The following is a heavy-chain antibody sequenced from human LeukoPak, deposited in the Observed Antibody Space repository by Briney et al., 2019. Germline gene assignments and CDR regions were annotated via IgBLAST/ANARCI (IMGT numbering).Heavy chain of an antibody. Sequence: SETLSLTCTVSGGSISSGSYYWSWIRQPAGKGLEWIGRIYTSGSTNYNPSLKSRVTISVDTSKNQFSLKLSSVTAADTAVYYCARDKYGSGSSLWYMDVWGKGTSVTISS. CDR1: GGSISSGSYY. V-gene: IGHV4-61*02. J-gene: IGHJ6*03. CDR3: ARDKYGSGSSLWYMDV. CDR2: IYTSGST. D-gene: IGHD3-10*01.